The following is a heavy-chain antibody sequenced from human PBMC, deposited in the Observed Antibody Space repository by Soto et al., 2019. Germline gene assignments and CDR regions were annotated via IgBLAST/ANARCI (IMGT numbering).Heavy chain of an antibody. CDR3: ASSHSAYYYYGMDA. V-gene: IGHV1-2*02. CDR2: IDPDSGDT. J-gene: IGHJ6*02. Sequence: VQSGTEMKTPGASVKVTCKTSRYTFTGYYMHCVRQAPGRGLGWMGWIDPDSGDTNYVQKFPGRVTMIRDTSSATAYLEVSGLTRDDTAIYYCASSHSAYYYYGMDAWGQGTAVSVSS. CDR1: RYTFTGYY.